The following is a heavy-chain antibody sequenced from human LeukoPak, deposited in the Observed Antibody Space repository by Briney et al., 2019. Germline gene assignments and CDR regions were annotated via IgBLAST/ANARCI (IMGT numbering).Heavy chain of an antibody. V-gene: IGHV1-69*05. Sequence: ASVKVSCKASGGTFSSYAISWVRQAPGQGREWMGGIIPILGTANYAQKFQGRVTITTNESTSTAYMELSSLRSEDTAVYYCARISAFDIWGQGTMVTVSS. D-gene: IGHD3-3*02. CDR3: ARISAFDI. CDR1: GGTFSSYA. J-gene: IGHJ3*02. CDR2: IIPILGTA.